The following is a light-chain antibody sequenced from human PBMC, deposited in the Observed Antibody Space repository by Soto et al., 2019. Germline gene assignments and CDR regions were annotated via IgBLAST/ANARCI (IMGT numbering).Light chain of an antibody. J-gene: IGLJ1*01. CDR3: SSYTTSSTRV. CDR2: EVS. CDR1: SSDVGAYDF. Sequence: QSVLTQPASGSGSPGQSITISCTGTSSDVGAYDFVSWYQQHPDKAPKLMIYEVSNRPSGVSHRFSGSKSVNTATLTISGLQAEDEADYYCSSYTTSSTRVFGTGTKVTVL. V-gene: IGLV2-14*03.